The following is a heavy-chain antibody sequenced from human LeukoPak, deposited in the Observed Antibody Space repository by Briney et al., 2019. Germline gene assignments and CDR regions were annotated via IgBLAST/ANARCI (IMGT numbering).Heavy chain of an antibody. J-gene: IGHJ4*02. CDR2: INKDGGEK. D-gene: IGHD2-15*01. V-gene: IGHV3-7*01. Sequence: GGSLRLSRAVSGFTPCSYEMNWVPEAPGEGVWWGANINKDGGEKHYVGSVKGRFTISRDNAKNSVYLQMNSLRAEDTAVYYCARDRYCSGQWGQGTLLTVSS. CDR3: ARDRYCSGQ. CDR1: GFTPCSYE.